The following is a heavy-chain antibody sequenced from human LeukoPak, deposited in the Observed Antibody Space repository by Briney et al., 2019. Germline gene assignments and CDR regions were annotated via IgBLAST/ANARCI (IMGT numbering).Heavy chain of an antibody. J-gene: IGHJ6*02. V-gene: IGHV3-53*01. CDR3: AREPWSANYYYGMDV. CDR2: IYSGGST. Sequence: GGSLRLSCAASDFTVSNNYMNWVRQAPGKGLEWVSVIYSGGSTYYADSVKGRFTISRDNSKNTVFLQMSSLRAEDTAVYYCAREPWSANYYYGMDVWGQGTTAIVS. D-gene: IGHD3-3*01. CDR1: DFTVSNNY.